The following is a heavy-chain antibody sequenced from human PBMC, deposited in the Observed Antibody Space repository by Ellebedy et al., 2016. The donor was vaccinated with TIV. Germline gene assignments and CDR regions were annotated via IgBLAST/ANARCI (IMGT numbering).Heavy chain of an antibody. CDR1: GFTFVDYA. J-gene: IGHJ4*02. CDR3: AKVSGGSYNDY. V-gene: IGHV3-9*01. D-gene: IGHD1-26*01. Sequence: GGSLRLXXAAPGFTFVDYAMHWVRQAPGKGLEWVSGISWNSVSIGYADSVKGRFTISRDNAKNSLYLQMNSLRAEDTDLYYCAKVSGGSYNDYWGQGTLVTVSS. CDR2: ISWNSVSI.